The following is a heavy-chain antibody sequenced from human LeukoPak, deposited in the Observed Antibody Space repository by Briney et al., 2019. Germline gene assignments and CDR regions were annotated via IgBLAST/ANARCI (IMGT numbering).Heavy chain of an antibody. CDR3: ATARYAYYYGMDV. CDR2: IIPILDIA. V-gene: IGHV1-69*04. CDR1: GGTFGSSG. J-gene: IGHJ6*02. Sequence: SVKFSCKVSGGTFGSSGITWVRQAPGQGLEWMGRIIPILDIANYAQKFQGRVTITADKSTSTVYMELSSLRSEDTAAYYCATARYAYYYGMDVWGQGTTVTVSS. D-gene: IGHD2-8*01.